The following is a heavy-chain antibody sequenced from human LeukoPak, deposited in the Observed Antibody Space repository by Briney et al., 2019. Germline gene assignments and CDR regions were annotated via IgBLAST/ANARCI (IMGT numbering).Heavy chain of an antibody. CDR1: GYTFTGYY. Sequence: GASVKVSCKASGYTFTGYYMHWVRQAPGQGLERMGRINPNSGGTNYAQKFQGRVTMTRDTSISTAYMELSRLRSDDTAVYYCARTSIVRGSYSQGDAFDIWGQGTMVTVSS. V-gene: IGHV1-2*06. CDR2: INPNSGGT. J-gene: IGHJ3*02. D-gene: IGHD1-26*01. CDR3: ARTSIVRGSYSQGDAFDI.